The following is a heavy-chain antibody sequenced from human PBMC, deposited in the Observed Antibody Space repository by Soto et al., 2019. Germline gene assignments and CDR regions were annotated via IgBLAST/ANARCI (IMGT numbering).Heavy chain of an antibody. CDR1: GYTYTTVG. CDR2: ISTNSGKT. Sequence: GASVKVSCKSSGYTYTTVGITWVRQAPGQGPEWMGWISTNSGKTNYAQKFQGRVTMTTDTSTNTAYLEVTSLRYDDTAVYYCARGGVDYVWGSHRYDAWGQGTLVTVSS. V-gene: IGHV1-18*04. CDR3: ARGGVDYVWGSHRYDA. D-gene: IGHD3-16*02. J-gene: IGHJ5*02.